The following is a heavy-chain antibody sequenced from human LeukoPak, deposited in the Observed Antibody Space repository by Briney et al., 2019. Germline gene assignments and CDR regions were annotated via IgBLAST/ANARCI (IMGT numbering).Heavy chain of an antibody. V-gene: IGHV3-7*05. D-gene: IGHD3-10*01. CDR1: GFTFSSYW. Sequence: QPGGPLRLSCAASGFTFSSYWMSWVRQAPGKGLEWVANIKQDGSEKYYVDSVKGRFTISRDNAKNSLYLQMNSLRAEDTAVYYCAREVSMVREVISHNFDYWGQGTLVTVSS. CDR3: AREVSMVREVISHNFDY. CDR2: IKQDGSEK. J-gene: IGHJ4*02.